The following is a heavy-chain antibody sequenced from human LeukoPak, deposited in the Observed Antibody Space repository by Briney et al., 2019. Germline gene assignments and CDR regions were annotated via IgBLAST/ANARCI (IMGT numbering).Heavy chain of an antibody. J-gene: IGHJ5*02. Sequence: SETLSLTCTVSGGSISSNSCYWAWIRQPPGKGLEWIGSIYYSGSTYYNPSLMSRVTISVDTSKNQFSLKLSSVTAADTAVYYCARAFTIFGVVIIGWFDPWGQGTLVTVSS. CDR2: IYYSGST. CDR1: GGSISSNSCY. CDR3: ARAFTIFGVVIIGWFDP. D-gene: IGHD3-3*01. V-gene: IGHV4-39*01.